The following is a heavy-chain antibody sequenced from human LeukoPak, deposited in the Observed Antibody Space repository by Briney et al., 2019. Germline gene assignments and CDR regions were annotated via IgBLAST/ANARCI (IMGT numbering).Heavy chain of an antibody. CDR3: AKVRHIVGATSDY. V-gene: IGHV3-23*01. J-gene: IGHJ4*02. Sequence: PGGSLRLSCAASGFTFSSYAMSWVRQAPGKGLEWVSAISGSGGSTYYADSVKGRFTISRDNSKNTLYLQLNSLRAEDTAVYYCAKVRHIVGATSDYWGQGTLVTVSS. CDR2: ISGSGGST. D-gene: IGHD1-26*01. CDR1: GFTFSSYA.